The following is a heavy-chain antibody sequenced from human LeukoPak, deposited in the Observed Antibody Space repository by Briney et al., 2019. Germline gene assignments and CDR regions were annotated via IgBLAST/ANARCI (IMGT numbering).Heavy chain of an antibody. J-gene: IGHJ4*02. V-gene: IGHV3-23*01. CDR2: ISGSGGST. CDR3: AKDGATVVTPAYFDY. Sequence: GGSLRLSCTASGFTFGDYAMTWVRQAPGKGLEWVSAISGSGGSTYYADSVKGRFTISRDNSKNTLYLQMNSLRAEDTAVYYCAKDGATVVTPAYFDYWSQGTLVTVSS. D-gene: IGHD4-23*01. CDR1: GFTFGDYA.